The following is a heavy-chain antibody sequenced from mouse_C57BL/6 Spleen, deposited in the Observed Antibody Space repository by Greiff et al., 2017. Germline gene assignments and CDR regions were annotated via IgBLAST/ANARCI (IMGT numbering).Heavy chain of an antibody. V-gene: IGHV5-9-1*02. CDR3: TRDGSSYESAMDD. CDR2: ISSGGDYI. J-gene: IGHJ4*01. CDR1: GFTFSSYA. D-gene: IGHD1-1*01. Sequence: EVKLMESGEGLVKPGGSLKLSCAASGFTFSSYAMSWVRQTPEKRLEWVAYISSGGDYIYYADTVKGRFTISRDNARNTLYLQMSSLKSEDTAMYYCTRDGSSYESAMDDWGQGTSVTGSS.